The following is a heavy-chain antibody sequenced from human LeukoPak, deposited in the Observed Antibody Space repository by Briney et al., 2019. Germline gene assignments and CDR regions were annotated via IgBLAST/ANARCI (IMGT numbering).Heavy chain of an antibody. CDR1: GFTFSSYS. V-gene: IGHV3-7*01. D-gene: IGHD4-17*01. Sequence: GGSLRLSCAASGFTFSSYSMNWVRQAPGKGLEWVANIKQDGSEKYYVDSVRGRFTISRDNAKNSLYLQMNSLRAEDTAVYYCARDSTGGTVTRHWGQGTLVTVSS. CDR2: IKQDGSEK. CDR3: ARDSTGGTVTRH. J-gene: IGHJ4*02.